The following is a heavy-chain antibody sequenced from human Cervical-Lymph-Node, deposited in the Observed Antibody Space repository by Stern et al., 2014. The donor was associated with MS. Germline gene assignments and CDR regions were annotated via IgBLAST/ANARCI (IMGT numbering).Heavy chain of an antibody. J-gene: IGHJ4*02. CDR3: ARDVARKYYFDY. V-gene: IGHV1-46*01. Sequence: VQLVQSGPEVKKPGASVRVSCKASGYTFTSHYMHWVRQAPGQGLEWMGLIKPNTGSSISAQRFQGRVAMTSDTSSTTVYLELSSLTSEETALYFCARDVARKYYFDYWGQGTLVTVSS. D-gene: IGHD2-21*01. CDR1: GYTFTSHY. CDR2: IKPNTGSS.